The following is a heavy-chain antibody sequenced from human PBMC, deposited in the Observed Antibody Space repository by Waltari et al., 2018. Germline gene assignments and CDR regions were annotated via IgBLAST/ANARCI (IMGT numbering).Heavy chain of an antibody. CDR3: ARVQHCGPGSCYSSAMDV. D-gene: IGHD2-15*01. J-gene: IGHJ6*02. CDR2: IDTTGNHK. V-gene: IGHV3-21*02. Sequence: EVRLLESGGGLVKPGGSLRLSCEASGFTFSLYNMHWVRQAPGKGPEWVAAIDTTGNHKYYSDPVRGRFTISRDNAQNSLFLQLNSLRGEDTALYYWARVQHCGPGSCYSSAMDVWGQGTAVTVSS. CDR1: GFTFSLYN.